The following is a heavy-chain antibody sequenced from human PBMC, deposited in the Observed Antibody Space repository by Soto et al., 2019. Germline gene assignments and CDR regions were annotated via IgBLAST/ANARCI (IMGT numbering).Heavy chain of an antibody. D-gene: IGHD3-10*01. V-gene: IGHV4-34*01. CDR2: INHSGST. Sequence: SETLSLTCAVCGGSFSGYYWSWIRQPPGKGLEWIGEINHSGSTNYNPSLKSRVTISVDTSKNQFSLKLTSVTAADTAVYYCARNDMYYYGSGSYWIFDYWGQGTLVTVSS. J-gene: IGHJ4*02. CDR1: GGSFSGYY. CDR3: ARNDMYYYGSGSYWIFDY.